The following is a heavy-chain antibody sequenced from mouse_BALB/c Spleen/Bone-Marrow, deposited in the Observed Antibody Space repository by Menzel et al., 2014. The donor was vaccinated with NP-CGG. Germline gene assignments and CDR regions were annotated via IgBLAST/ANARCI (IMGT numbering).Heavy chain of an antibody. D-gene: IGHD2-4*01. CDR1: GYNFISYW. CDR3: ARNYDYDGGYYAMDY. V-gene: IGHV1-7*01. CDR2: INPSTGYT. Sequence: LQESRPELAKPSASVKTSCKASGYNFISYWMHWVKQRPGQGLEWIGYINPSTGYTEYNQKFKDKATLTADKSSSKAYMQLSSLTSEDSAVYYCARNYDYDGGYYAMDYWNQRASIAISS. J-gene: IGHJ4*01.